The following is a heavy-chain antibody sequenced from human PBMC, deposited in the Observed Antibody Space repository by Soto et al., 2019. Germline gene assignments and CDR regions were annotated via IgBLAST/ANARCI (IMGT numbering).Heavy chain of an antibody. CDR3: ARVSGIYYYGMDV. CDR2: IYHSGST. Sequence: TSETLSLTCTVSGGSISSGGYSWSWIRQPPGEGLEWIGYIYHSGSTYYNPSLKSRVTISVDTSKNQFSLKLSSVTAADTAVYYCARVSGIYYYGMDVWGQGTTVTVSS. J-gene: IGHJ6*02. CDR1: GGSISSGGYS. V-gene: IGHV4-30-2*01. D-gene: IGHD3-10*01.